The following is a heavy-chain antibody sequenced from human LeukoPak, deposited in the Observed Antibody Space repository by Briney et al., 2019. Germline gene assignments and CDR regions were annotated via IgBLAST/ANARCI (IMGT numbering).Heavy chain of an antibody. CDR2: ISSSGSTI. J-gene: IGHJ6*03. CDR1: GFTFSSYS. V-gene: IGHV3-48*04. CDR3: ARDRVLLWFGELEPYYYMDV. D-gene: IGHD3-10*01. Sequence: GGSLRLSCAASGFTFSSYSMNWVRQAPGKGLEWVSYISSSGSTIYYADSVKGRFTISRDNAKNSLYLQMNSLRAEDTAVYYCARDRVLLWFGELEPYYYMDVWGKGTTVTISS.